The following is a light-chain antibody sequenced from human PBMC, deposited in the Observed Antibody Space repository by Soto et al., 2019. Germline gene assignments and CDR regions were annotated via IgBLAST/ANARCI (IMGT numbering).Light chain of an antibody. CDR1: SSNIGAGYD. CDR3: QSYDSSLSVI. V-gene: IGLV1-40*01. CDR2: VNS. J-gene: IGLJ2*01. Sequence: QAVVTQPPSVSGAPGQRVTISCTGSSSNIGAGYDVHWYQQLPGTAPKLLIYVNSNRPSGVPDLFSGSKSGTSASLAITGLEAEDEADYYCQSYDSSLSVIFGGGTKLTVL.